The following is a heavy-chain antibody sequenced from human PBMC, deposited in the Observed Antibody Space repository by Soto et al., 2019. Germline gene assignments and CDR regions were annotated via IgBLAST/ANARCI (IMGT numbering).Heavy chain of an antibody. Sequence: EVQLVESGGGLVQPGRSLRLSCAASGFTFDDYAMHWVRQAPGKGLEWVSGISWNSGSIGYADSVKGRFTISRDNAKNSLYLQMNSLRAADTALYYCAKGASIRIAVDGTHAFDIWGQGTMVTVSS. CDR3: AKGASIRIAVDGTHAFDI. V-gene: IGHV3-9*01. CDR1: GFTFDDYA. CDR2: ISWNSGSI. D-gene: IGHD6-19*01. J-gene: IGHJ3*02.